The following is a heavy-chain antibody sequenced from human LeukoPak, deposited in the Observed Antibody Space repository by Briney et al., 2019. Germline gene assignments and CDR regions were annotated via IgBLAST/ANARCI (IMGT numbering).Heavy chain of an antibody. CDR2: MSGSGGST. V-gene: IGHV3-23*01. Sequence: PGGSLRLPCAASGFTFSSYSMNWVRQAPGKGLEWVSSMSGSGGSTYYADSVKGRFTISRDDSKNTLYLQMNSLRAEDTAAYYCARVRYGELDVWGQGTTVTVSS. D-gene: IGHD4-17*01. J-gene: IGHJ6*02. CDR3: ARVRYGELDV. CDR1: GFTFSSYS.